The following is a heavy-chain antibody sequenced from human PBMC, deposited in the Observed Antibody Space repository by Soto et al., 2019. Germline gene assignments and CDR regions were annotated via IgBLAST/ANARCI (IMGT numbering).Heavy chain of an antibody. J-gene: IGHJ6*02. CDR2: MNAKSGDT. D-gene: IGHD3-16*01. CDR3: ARGNPFNYAGFDV. V-gene: IGHV1-8*01. Sequence: QAHLAQPGAEVKRPGASVKVSCKASGYTFSDFDINWLRQASGQGPEWMGWMNAKSGDTFFAQRFQGKCTMSWDTSLSTAYMEVGSLTSDDTAMYYCARGNPFNYAGFDVWGQGTTVAVSS. CDR1: GYTFSDFD.